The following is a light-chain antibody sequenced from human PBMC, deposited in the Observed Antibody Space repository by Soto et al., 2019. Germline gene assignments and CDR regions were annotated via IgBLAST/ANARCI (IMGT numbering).Light chain of an antibody. V-gene: IGKV3-20*01. CDR1: QSVDSAF. CDR2: GAS. CDR3: QRYASSVT. Sequence: EIVLTQSPGSLSLSLGERATLSCRASQSVDSAFFAWYQQKPGQPPRLLIHGASRRATGIPDGFSGSGSGKDLSLTISRLETEDVAVYCCQRYASSVTFGHGTKVGI. J-gene: IGKJ1*01.